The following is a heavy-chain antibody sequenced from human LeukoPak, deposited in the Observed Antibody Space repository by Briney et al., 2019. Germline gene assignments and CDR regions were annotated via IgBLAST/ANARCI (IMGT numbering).Heavy chain of an antibody. J-gene: IGHJ4*02. CDR2: IYYSGST. Sequence: SETLSVTCTVSGGSMNRYYWSWIRQPPGKGLEWIGYIYYSGSTNYNPSLKSRVTISVDTSKNQFYLKLSSVTAADTAVYYCARWNSNYVLDYSGQGTPVTVSS. CDR3: ARWNSNYVLDY. D-gene: IGHD4-11*01. CDR1: GGSMNRYY. V-gene: IGHV4-59*01.